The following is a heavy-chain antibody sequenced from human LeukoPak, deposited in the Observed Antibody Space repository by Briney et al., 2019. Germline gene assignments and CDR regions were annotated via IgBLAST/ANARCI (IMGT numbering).Heavy chain of an antibody. J-gene: IGHJ4*02. Sequence: GRSLRLSCAASGFTFSGYGMHWVRRAPGKGLEWVAVIWYDGSNKYYADSVKGRFTISRDNSKNTLYLQMNSLRAEDTAVYYCASTSGWNGDYWGQGTLVTVSS. CDR2: IWYDGSNK. D-gene: IGHD6-19*01. CDR1: GFTFSGYG. V-gene: IGHV3-33*08. CDR3: ASTSGWNGDY.